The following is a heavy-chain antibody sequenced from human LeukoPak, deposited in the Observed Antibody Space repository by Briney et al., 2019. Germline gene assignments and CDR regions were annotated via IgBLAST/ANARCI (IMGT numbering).Heavy chain of an antibody. J-gene: IGHJ3*02. CDR3: ARSANLYSSGWCGAFDI. D-gene: IGHD6-19*01. V-gene: IGHV3-23*01. CDR1: GFTFSSYA. Sequence: GGSLRLSCAASGFTFSSYAMSWVRQAPGKGLEWVSAISGSGGSTYYADSVKGRFTISRDNSKDTLYLQMNSLRAEDTAVYYCARSANLYSSGWCGAFDIWGQGTMVTVSS. CDR2: ISGSGGST.